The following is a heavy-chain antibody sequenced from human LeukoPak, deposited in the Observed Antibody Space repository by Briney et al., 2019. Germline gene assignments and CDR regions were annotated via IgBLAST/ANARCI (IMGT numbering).Heavy chain of an antibody. D-gene: IGHD5-24*01. CDR1: GFTFSSHG. Sequence: GGTLRLSCAASGFTFSSHGMNWVRQAPGKGLEWVSGIIPSGHTTYYADSVRGRFTISRDNSRNTLYLQMNSLRAEDTAVYYCAKDDRWLQFCCWGQGTLVTVSS. CDR2: IIPSGHTT. V-gene: IGHV3-23*01. J-gene: IGHJ4*02. CDR3: AKDDRWLQFCC.